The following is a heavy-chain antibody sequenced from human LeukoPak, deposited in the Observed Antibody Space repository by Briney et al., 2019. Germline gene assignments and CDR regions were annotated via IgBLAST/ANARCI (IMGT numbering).Heavy chain of an antibody. CDR3: ARVKGIAVAAFDY. J-gene: IGHJ4*02. CDR2: IIPIFGTA. Sequence: SVKVSCKASGGTFSSYAISWVRQAPGQGLEWMGGIIPIFGTANYAQKFQGRVTITADKSTSTAYMELSSLRSEDTAVYYCARVKGIAVAAFDYWGQGTLVTVSS. V-gene: IGHV1-69*06. D-gene: IGHD6-19*01. CDR1: GGTFSSYA.